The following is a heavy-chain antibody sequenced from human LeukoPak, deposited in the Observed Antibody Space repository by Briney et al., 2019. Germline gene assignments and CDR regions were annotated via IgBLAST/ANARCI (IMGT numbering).Heavy chain of an antibody. D-gene: IGHD3-22*01. V-gene: IGHV3-20*04. CDR2: INWNGGST. CDR3: ARDPTYYYDSSGLPYYFDY. CDR1: GFTFDDYG. Sequence: GGSLRLSCAASGFTFDDYGMSWVRQAPGKGLEWVSGINWNGGSTGYADSVKGRFTISRDNAKNSLYLQMNSPRAEDTALYYCARDPTYYYDSSGLPYYFDYWGQGTLVTVSS. J-gene: IGHJ4*02.